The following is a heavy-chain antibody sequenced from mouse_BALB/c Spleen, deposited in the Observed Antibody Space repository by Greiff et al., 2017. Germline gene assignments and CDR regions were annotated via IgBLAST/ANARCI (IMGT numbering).Heavy chain of an antibody. V-gene: IGHV2-9*02. CDR2: IWAGGST. J-gene: IGHJ3*01. D-gene: IGHD2-14*01. CDR3: ARDEDYRRSWFAY. CDR1: GFSLTSYG. Sequence: QVQLKESGPGLVAPSQSLSITCTVSGFSLTSYGVHWVRQPPGKGLEWLGVIWAGGSTNYNSALMSRLSISKDNSTSQVFLKMNSLQTDDTAMYYCARDEDYRRSWFAYWGQGTLVTVSA.